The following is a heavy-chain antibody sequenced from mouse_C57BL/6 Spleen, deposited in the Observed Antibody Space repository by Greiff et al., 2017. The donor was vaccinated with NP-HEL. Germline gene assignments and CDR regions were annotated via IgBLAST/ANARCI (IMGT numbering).Heavy chain of an antibody. CDR1: GYTFTSYT. J-gene: IGHJ4*01. Sequence: QVQLQQSGAELARPGASVKMSCKASGYTFTSYTMHWVKQRPGQGLEWIGYINPSSGYTKYNQKFKDKATLTADKSSSTAYMQLSSLTSEDSAVYYCARSRGSTVVAKGYAMDYWGQGTSVTVSS. CDR3: ARSRGSTVVAKGYAMDY. V-gene: IGHV1-4*01. CDR2: INPSSGYT. D-gene: IGHD1-1*01.